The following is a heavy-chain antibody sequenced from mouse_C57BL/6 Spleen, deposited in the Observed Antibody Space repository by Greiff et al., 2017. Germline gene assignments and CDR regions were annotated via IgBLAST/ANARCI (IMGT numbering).Heavy chain of an antibody. V-gene: IGHV1-80*01. CDR1: GYAFSSYW. J-gene: IGHJ3*01. D-gene: IGHD2-12*01. CDR3: ARRAYDEGFAY. CDR2: IYPGDGDT. Sequence: VKLQESGAELVKPGASVKISCKASGYAFSSYWMNWVKQRPGKGLEWIGQIYPGDGDTNYNGKFKGKATLTADKSSSTAYMQLSSLTSEDSAVYFCARRAYDEGFAYWGQGTLVTVSA.